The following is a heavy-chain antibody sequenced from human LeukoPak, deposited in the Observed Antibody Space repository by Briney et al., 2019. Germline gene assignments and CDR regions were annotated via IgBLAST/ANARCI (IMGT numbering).Heavy chain of an antibody. Sequence: SETLSLTCTVSGGSISSSSYYWGWIRQPPGKGLEWIGSIYYSGSTYYNPSLKSRVTLSVDTSKNQFSLKLSSVTAADTAVYYCARGRIAAPTWGQGTLVTVSS. D-gene: IGHD6-13*01. CDR1: GGSISSSSYY. V-gene: IGHV4-39*07. CDR2: IYYSGST. J-gene: IGHJ5*02. CDR3: ARGRIAAPT.